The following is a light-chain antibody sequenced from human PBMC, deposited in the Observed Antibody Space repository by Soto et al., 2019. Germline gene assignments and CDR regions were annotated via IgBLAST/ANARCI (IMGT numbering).Light chain of an antibody. CDR3: HQRQYWPPIT. CDR2: DAS. Sequence: VLTQDPATVSLSPGERVSLSWRASLRDSVYLDWYQPKPGQAPRLLISDASNRATGIPARFSGSGSGTDFTLTISSLEPEDVAVYYCHQRQYWPPITGGQGTRLEIK. CDR1: LRDSVY. J-gene: IGKJ5*01. V-gene: IGKV3-11*01.